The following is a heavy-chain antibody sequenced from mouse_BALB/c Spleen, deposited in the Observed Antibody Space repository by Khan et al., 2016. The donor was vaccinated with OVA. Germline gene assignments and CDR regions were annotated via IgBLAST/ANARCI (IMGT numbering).Heavy chain of an antibody. CDR1: GYTFTSYW. CDR3: ARENYYGRSCYAMDY. D-gene: IGHD1-1*01. J-gene: IGHJ4*01. CDR2: IGPGSSNA. V-gene: IGHV1S41*01. Sequence: DLVKPGASVKLSCKASGYTFTSYWINWIKQRPGQGLEWIGRIGPGSSNAYYNDMFKDKATLTVDTSSNTAYIQLSSLSSEDSAVLFCARENYYGRSCYAMDYWCQRTSGTVSA.